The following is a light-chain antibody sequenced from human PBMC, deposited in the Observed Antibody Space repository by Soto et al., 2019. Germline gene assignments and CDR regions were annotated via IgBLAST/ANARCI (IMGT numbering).Light chain of an antibody. CDR2: EVS. J-gene: IGLJ1*01. Sequence: QSALTQPASVSGSPGQSIAISCTGTSSDVGAYDFVSWYQQHPDKAPKLMIYEVSHRPSGVSYRFSGSKSVNTATLTISGLQAEDEADYYCSSYTTSSTRVFGTGTKVTVL. CDR3: SSYTTSSTRV. CDR1: SSDVGAYDF. V-gene: IGLV2-14*03.